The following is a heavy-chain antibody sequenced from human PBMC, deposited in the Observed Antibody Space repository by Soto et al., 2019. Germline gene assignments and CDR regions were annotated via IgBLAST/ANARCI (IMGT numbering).Heavy chain of an antibody. CDR1: GFTFSSYW. V-gene: IGHV3-7*03. D-gene: IGHD6-19*01. CDR2: IKQDGSEK. J-gene: IGHJ3*02. CDR3: ARNSSGWYAFDI. Sequence: GGSLRLSCAASGFTFSSYWMSWVRQAPGKVLEWVDNIKQDGSEKYYVDSVKGRFTISRDNAKNSLYLQMNSLRADDTAEYCCARNSSGWYAFDIWGQGTMVTVSS.